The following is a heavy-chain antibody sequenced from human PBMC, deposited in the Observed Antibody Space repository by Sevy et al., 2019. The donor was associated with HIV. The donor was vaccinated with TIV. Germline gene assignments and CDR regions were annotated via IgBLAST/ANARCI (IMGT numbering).Heavy chain of an antibody. CDR3: ATFHGAIDY. CDR2: IKQDGSGK. J-gene: IGHJ4*02. Sequence: GGSLRLSCAASGFTFSSYWMSWVRQAPGKGLEWVANIKQDGSGKYYVDSGKGRFTISRENAKNPLYLEMNSLRAEDTAVYYCATFHGAIDYWGQGTLVTVSS. V-gene: IGHV3-7*01. CDR1: GFTFSSYW. D-gene: IGHD4-17*01.